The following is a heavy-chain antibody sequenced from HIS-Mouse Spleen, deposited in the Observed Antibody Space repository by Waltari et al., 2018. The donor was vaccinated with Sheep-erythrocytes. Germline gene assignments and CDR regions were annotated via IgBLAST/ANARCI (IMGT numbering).Heavy chain of an antibody. J-gene: IGHJ4*02. CDR2: MKPNSGNT. D-gene: IGHD6-6*01. V-gene: IGHV1-8*01. CDR3: ARGFWVYSSSSGFDY. CDR1: GYTFTSYD. Sequence: QVQLVQSGAEVKKPGASVKVSCKASGYTFTSYDINWVRQATGQGLEWMGWMKPNSGNTSYAQKVQCRVTITRNTSISTAYMELSSLRSEDTAVYYCARGFWVYSSSSGFDYWGQGTLVTVSS.